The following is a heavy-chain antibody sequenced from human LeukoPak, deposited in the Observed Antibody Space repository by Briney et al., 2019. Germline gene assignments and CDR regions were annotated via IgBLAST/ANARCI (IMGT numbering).Heavy chain of an antibody. Sequence: GGSLRLSCAASGFTFSSYGLSWVRQAPGKGLGWVSGITGSGGSTYYADSVKGRFTISRDNSKNTLYLQMNSLRAEDTAVYYCAKDPYDYYDSSGYYYEPYFDYWGQGTLVTVSS. J-gene: IGHJ4*02. CDR3: AKDPYDYYDSSGYYYEPYFDY. D-gene: IGHD3-22*01. V-gene: IGHV3-23*01. CDR2: ITGSGGST. CDR1: GFTFSSYG.